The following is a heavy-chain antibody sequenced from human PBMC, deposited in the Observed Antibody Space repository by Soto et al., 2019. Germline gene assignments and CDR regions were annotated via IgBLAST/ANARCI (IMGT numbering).Heavy chain of an antibody. D-gene: IGHD3-10*02. J-gene: IGHJ4*02. CDR2: IIPIFGTA. V-gene: IGHV1-69*13. CDR3: ARSRSAGYVYFDS. Sequence: ASVKVSCKASGGTFSNYAISWVRQAPGQGLEWMGGIIPIFGTANYAQKLQDRVTITADESTSTAYMELSSLRSDDTAVYYCARSRSAGYVYFDSWGQGTLVTVSS. CDR1: GGTFSNYA.